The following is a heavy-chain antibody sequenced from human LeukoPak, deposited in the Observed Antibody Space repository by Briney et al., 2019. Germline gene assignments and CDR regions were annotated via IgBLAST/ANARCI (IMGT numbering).Heavy chain of an antibody. CDR3: AKAVKTTVTTFGVDY. V-gene: IGHV3-23*01. CDR2: ISGSGGST. Sequence: GGSLRLSCAASGFTFSSYSMNWVRQAPGKGLEWVSAISGSGGSTYYADSVKGRFTISRDNSKNTLYLQMNSLRAEDTAVYYCAKAVKTTVTTFGVDYWGQGTLVTVSS. J-gene: IGHJ4*02. D-gene: IGHD4-17*01. CDR1: GFTFSSYS.